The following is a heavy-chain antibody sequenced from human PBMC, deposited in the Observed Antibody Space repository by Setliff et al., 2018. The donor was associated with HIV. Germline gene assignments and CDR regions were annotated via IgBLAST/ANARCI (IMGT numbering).Heavy chain of an antibody. V-gene: IGHV4-4*07. CDR3: ARAEMATIVAFDI. Sequence: SETLSLTCTVSGGSFSTYYWSWIRQPAGEGLEYIGRVHSTGTTIYNPSLKSRVTMSIDSSKKQFSLRLSSVTAADTAVYYCARAEMATIVAFDIWGQGTMVTVSS. CDR2: VHSTGTT. J-gene: IGHJ3*02. CDR1: GGSFSTYY. D-gene: IGHD5-12*01.